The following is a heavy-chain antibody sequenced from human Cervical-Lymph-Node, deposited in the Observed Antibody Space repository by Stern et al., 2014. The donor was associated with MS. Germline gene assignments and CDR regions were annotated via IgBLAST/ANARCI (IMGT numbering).Heavy chain of an antibody. CDR3: ARIRGTARLIDY. V-gene: IGHV2-70*01. Sequence: SGPALVKPTQTLTLTCTFSGFSLTTGGMCVTWIRQPPGKAPEWLGLIDWDGDKYYRTPLRARLTISKDTSKNQVVLTMTNMDPVDTATYYCARIRGTARLIDYWGQGTLVTVSS. CDR1: GFSLTTGGMC. D-gene: IGHD6-6*01. J-gene: IGHJ4*02. CDR2: IDWDGDK.